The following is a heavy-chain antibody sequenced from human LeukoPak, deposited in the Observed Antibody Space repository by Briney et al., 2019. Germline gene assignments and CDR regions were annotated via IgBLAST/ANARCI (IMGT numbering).Heavy chain of an antibody. V-gene: IGHV3-33*01. Sequence: GGSLRLSCAASGFTFSSYGMHWVRQAPGKGLEWVAVIWYDGSNKYYADSVKGRFTISRDNSKNTLYLQMNSLRAEDTAVYYCATGYCSGGSGYPPTYWGQGTLVTVSS. CDR3: ATGYCSGGSGYPPTY. J-gene: IGHJ4*02. D-gene: IGHD2-15*01. CDR1: GFTFSSYG. CDR2: IWYDGSNK.